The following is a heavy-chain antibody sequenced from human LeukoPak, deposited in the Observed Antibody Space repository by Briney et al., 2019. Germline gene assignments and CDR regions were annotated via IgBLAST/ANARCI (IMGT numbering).Heavy chain of an antibody. CDR3: ARDGYYDSSGYYSLGWFDP. CDR2: IYYSGST. V-gene: IGHV4-31*03. Sequence: SETLSLTCTVSGGSISSGGYYWSWIRQHPGKGLEWIGYIYYSGSTYYNPSLKSRVTISVDTSKNQFSLNLSSVTAADTAVYYCARDGYYDSSGYYSLGWFDPWGQRTLVTVSS. D-gene: IGHD3-22*01. J-gene: IGHJ5*02. CDR1: GGSISSGGYY.